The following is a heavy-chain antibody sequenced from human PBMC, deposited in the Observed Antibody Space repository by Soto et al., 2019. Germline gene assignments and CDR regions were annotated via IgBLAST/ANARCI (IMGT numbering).Heavy chain of an antibody. CDR3: ARGGRVSSSWPYLYYFDY. V-gene: IGHV4-4*02. D-gene: IGHD6-13*01. CDR2: IYHSGST. CDR1: SGSISSSNW. J-gene: IGHJ4*02. Sequence: QVQLQESGPGLVKPSGTLSLTCAVSSGSISSSNWWSWVRQPPGKGLEWIGEIYHSGSTNYNPSLKSRVTISVDKTKNQFSLKLSSVTAADTAVYYCARGGRVSSSWPYLYYFDYWGQGTLVTVSS.